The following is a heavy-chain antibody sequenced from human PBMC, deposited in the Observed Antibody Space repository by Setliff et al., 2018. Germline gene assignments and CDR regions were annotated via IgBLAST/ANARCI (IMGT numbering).Heavy chain of an antibody. V-gene: IGHV1-69*05. CDR1: GGTFSSYA. J-gene: IGHJ6*03. CDR3: AREGVDTRSSTDYRYYMDV. CDR2: IIPMFGIT. D-gene: IGHD5-18*01. Sequence: SVKVSCKASGGTFSSYAIDWVRQAPGQGLEWMGGIIPMFGITNYAQKFQGRVTIITDESTSTAYMELRSLRTEDTAVYYCAREGVDTRSSTDYRYYMDVWGKGTTVTVSS.